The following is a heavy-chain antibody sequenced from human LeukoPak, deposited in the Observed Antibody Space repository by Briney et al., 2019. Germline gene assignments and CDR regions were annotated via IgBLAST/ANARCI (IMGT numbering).Heavy chain of an antibody. CDR1: GYTFTSYG. CDR2: ISAYNGNT. CDR3: ARVYTGRSYFDY. D-gene: IGHD3-10*01. J-gene: IGHJ4*02. Sequence: VSVKVSCKASGYTFTSYGISWVRQAPGQGLEWMGWISAYNGNTNYAQKLQGRVTMTTDTSTSTAYMELRSLRSDDTAVYYCARVYTGRSYFDYWGQGTLVTVSS. V-gene: IGHV1-18*01.